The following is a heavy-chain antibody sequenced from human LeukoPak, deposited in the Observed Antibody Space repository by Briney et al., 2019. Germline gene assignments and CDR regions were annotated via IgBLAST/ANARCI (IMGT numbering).Heavy chain of an antibody. CDR2: IKQDGSEK. D-gene: IGHD3-10*01. V-gene: IGHV3-7*01. CDR3: AKGAQVLLWFGEFPPDY. Sequence: GSLRLPCAASGFTFSSYWMSWVRQAPGKGLEWVANIKQDGSEKYYVDSVKGRFTISRDNAKNSLYLQMNSLRAEDTAVYYCAKGAQVLLWFGEFPPDYWGQGTLVTVSS. CDR1: GFTFSSYW. J-gene: IGHJ4*02.